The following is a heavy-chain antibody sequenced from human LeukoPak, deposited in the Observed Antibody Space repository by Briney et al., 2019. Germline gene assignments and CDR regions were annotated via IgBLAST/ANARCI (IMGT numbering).Heavy chain of an antibody. CDR2: IYHSGRT. J-gene: IGHJ4*02. CDR1: GGSISSGGYS. D-gene: IGHD3-22*01. V-gene: IGHV4-30-2*01. Sequence: PSETLSLTCAVSGGSISSGGYSWSWLRQPPGKGLEWIGYIYHSGRTYYNPSLKSRVTISVARSKNQFSLKLSSVTAADTAVYYCACTAKYYDSSGYQSYYFDYWGQGTLVTVSS. CDR3: ACTAKYYDSSGYQSYYFDY.